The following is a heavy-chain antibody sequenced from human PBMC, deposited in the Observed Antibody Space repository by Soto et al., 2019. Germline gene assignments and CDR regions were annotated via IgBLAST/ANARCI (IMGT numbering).Heavy chain of an antibody. Sequence: QVQLVESGGGVVQPGRSLRLSCAASGFTFSSYGMHWVRQAPGKGLEWVAVISYDGSNKYYADSVKGRFTISRDNSKNTLYLQMNSLRAEDTAVYYCAKGGRYCSSTSCLPEDYWGQGTLVTVSS. V-gene: IGHV3-30*18. CDR2: ISYDGSNK. CDR1: GFTFSSYG. J-gene: IGHJ4*02. D-gene: IGHD2-2*01. CDR3: AKGGRYCSSTSCLPEDY.